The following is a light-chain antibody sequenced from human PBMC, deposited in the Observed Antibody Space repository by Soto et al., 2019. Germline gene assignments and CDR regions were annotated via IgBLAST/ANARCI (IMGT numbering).Light chain of an antibody. Sequence: QSALTQPASVSGSPGQSITISCTGTSSDVGSYNLVSWYQQYPGKAPKLMIHEGSKRPSGVSNRFSGSKSGNTASLTISGLQAEDEADYYCCSYSDTSTLVFGGGTKLTFL. CDR2: EGS. CDR1: SSDVGSYNL. V-gene: IGLV2-23*01. CDR3: CSYSDTSTLV. J-gene: IGLJ2*01.